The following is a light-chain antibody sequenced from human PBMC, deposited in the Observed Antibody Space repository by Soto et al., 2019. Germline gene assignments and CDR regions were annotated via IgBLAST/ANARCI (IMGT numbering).Light chain of an antibody. CDR2: DDD. CDR1: TRDIAGYNY. V-gene: IGLV1-51*01. CDR3: GSWDSSLSAYV. Sequence: QSVLTQPASVSGSLGQSITISCTGTTRDIAGYNYISWYQQLPGTAPKLLIYDDDKRPSGIPDRFSGSKSGTSATLGITGFQTGDEADYYCGSWDSSLSAYVFGTGTKVTVL. J-gene: IGLJ1*01.